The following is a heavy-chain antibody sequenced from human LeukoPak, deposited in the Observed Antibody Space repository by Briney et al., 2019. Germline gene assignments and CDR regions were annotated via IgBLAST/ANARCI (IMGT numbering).Heavy chain of an antibody. D-gene: IGHD3-16*01. V-gene: IGHV3-48*04. Sequence: GGSLRLSCAASGFTFSSYWMSWVRQAPGKGLEWVSYISSSGSTIYYADSVKGRFTISRDNAKNSLYLQMNTLRAEDTAVYYCARGPILLTLGGVGDWGQGTLVAVSS. CDR2: ISSSGSTI. CDR3: ARGPILLTLGGVGD. J-gene: IGHJ4*02. CDR1: GFTFSSYW.